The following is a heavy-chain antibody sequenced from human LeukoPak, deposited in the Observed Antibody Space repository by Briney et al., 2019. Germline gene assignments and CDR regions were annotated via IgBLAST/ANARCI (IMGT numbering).Heavy chain of an antibody. V-gene: IGHV3-9*01. CDR2: ISWNSGSI. CDR3: AKGGGVLRYFDWLFLDY. D-gene: IGHD3-9*01. J-gene: IGHJ4*02. Sequence: PGRSLRLSCAASGFTFDDYAMHWVRQAPGKGLEWVSGISWNSGSIGYADSVKGRFTISRDNAKNSLYLQMNSLRAEDTALYYCAKGGGVLRYFDWLFLDYWGQGTLVTVSS. CDR1: GFTFDDYA.